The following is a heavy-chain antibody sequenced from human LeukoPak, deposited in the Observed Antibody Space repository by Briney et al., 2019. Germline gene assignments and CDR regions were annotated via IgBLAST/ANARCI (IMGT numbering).Heavy chain of an antibody. J-gene: IGHJ5*02. CDR3: ARSTYSYGQGFP. Sequence: GGSLRLSCVASGFTFSSYWMSWVRQAPGKVLEWVANIEEYGSEKYYVDSVKGRFTISRDNAKNSLYLQMNSLRAEDTAVYYCARSTYSYGQGFPWGQGTLVTVSS. V-gene: IGHV3-7*01. CDR1: GFTFSSYW. D-gene: IGHD5-18*01. CDR2: IEEYGSEK.